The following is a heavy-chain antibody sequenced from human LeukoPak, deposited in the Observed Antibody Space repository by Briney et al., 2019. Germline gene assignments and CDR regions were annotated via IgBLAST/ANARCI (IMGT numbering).Heavy chain of an antibody. Sequence: PGESLKISCKGSGYSFTSYWIGWVRQMPGKGLEWMGIIYPRDSDTRYSPSFQGQVTISADKSISTAYLQWSSLKASDTAMYYCARLGYDFWSGYKENFDYWGQGTLVTVSS. CDR2: IYPRDSDT. CDR3: ARLGYDFWSGYKENFDY. D-gene: IGHD3-3*01. V-gene: IGHV5-51*01. J-gene: IGHJ4*02. CDR1: GYSFTSYW.